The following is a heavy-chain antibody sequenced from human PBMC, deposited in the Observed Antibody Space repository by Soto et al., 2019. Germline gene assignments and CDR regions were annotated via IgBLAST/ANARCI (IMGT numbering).Heavy chain of an antibody. CDR1: GYTFTSYY. J-gene: IGHJ3*02. CDR3: ARYRSGFGDVFDI. Sequence: ASVKVSCKASGYTFTSYYMHWVRQAPGQGLEWMGIINPSGGSTNYAQKFQGRVTMTRDTSTSTVYMELSSLRSEDTAVYYCARYRSGFGDVFDIWGKGTMVTVSS. V-gene: IGHV1-46*01. D-gene: IGHD6-19*01. CDR2: INPSGGST.